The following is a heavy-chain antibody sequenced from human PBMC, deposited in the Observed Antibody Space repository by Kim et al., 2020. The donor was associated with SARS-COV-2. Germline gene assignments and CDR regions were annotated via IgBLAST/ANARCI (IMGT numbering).Heavy chain of an antibody. D-gene: IGHD6-13*01. CDR3: AREDASIAAAGGYGMDV. CDR1: GFTFSSYE. V-gene: IGHV3-48*03. Sequence: GGSLRLSCAASGFTFSSYEMNWVRQAPGKGLEWVSYISSSGSTIYYADSVKGRFTISRDNAKNSLYLQMNSLRAEDTAVYYCAREDASIAAAGGYGMDVWGQGTTVTVSS. CDR2: ISSSGSTI. J-gene: IGHJ6*02.